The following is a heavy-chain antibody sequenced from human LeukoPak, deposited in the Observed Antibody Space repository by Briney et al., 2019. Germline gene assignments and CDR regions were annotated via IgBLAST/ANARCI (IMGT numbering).Heavy chain of an antibody. D-gene: IGHD2-2*02. CDR2: ITTSSRTI. CDR3: ARESCTRTTCYTEY. Sequence: GGSLRLSCAASGFTFSNYNMNWARQAPGKGLEWVSFITTSSRTIHYTDSVRGRFTIYRDNAKNSLYLQMNSLRAEDTAVYYCARESCTRTTCYTEYSGEKTPVIVSS. CDR1: GFTFSNYN. J-gene: IGHJ4*01. V-gene: IGHV3-48*01.